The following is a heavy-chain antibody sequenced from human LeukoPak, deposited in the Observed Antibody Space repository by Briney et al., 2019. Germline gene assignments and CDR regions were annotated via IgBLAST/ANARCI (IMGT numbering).Heavy chain of an antibody. Sequence: PSETLSLTCTVSGGSISSGSYYWSWIRQPAGKGLEWIGRIYTSGSTNYNPSLKSRVTISVDTSKNQFSLKLSSVTAADTAVYYCARGSGGGSYSWVGYYYYYYMDVWGKGTTVTVSS. CDR3: ARGSGGGSYSWVGYYYYYYMDV. D-gene: IGHD1-26*01. J-gene: IGHJ6*03. V-gene: IGHV4-61*02. CDR1: GGSISSGSYY. CDR2: IYTSGST.